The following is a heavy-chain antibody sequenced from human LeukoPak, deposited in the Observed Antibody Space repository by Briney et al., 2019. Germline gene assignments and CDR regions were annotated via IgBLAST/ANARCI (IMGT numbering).Heavy chain of an antibody. CDR2: IIPIFGTA. J-gene: IGHJ6*03. D-gene: IGHD5-12*01. CDR1: GGTFSSYA. Sequence: GASVKVSCKASGGTFSSYAISWVRQAPGQGLEWMGGIIPIFGTANYAQKFQGRVTITADESTSTAYMELSSLRSEDTAVYFCATHSPEWRYSGYYNFYYMDVWGKGTTVTVSS. V-gene: IGHV1-69*13. CDR3: ATHSPEWRYSGYYNFYYMDV.